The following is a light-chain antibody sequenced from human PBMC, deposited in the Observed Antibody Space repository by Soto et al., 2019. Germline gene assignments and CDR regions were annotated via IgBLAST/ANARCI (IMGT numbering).Light chain of an antibody. Sequence: IQMTQSPSTLSASVGDGVTITCRGSQSINRWLAWYQQKPRKAPKLLIYKASSLESGIPARFSGSGCGTDFNLTISSLEPEDFAVYYCQQCNNWPPEITFGQGTRLEIK. CDR2: KAS. CDR3: QQCNNWPPEIT. CDR1: QSINRW. V-gene: IGKV1-5*03. J-gene: IGKJ5*01.